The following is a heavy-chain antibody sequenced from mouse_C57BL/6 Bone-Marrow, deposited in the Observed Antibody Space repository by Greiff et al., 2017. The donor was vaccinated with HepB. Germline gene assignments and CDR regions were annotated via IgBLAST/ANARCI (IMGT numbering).Heavy chain of an antibody. CDR3: ARKGRRRGYYYAMDY. CDR2: IWSGGST. CDR1: GFSLTSYG. Sequence: QVQLQQSGPGLVQPSQRLSITCTVSGFSLTSYGVHWVRQSPGKGLEWLGVIWSGGSTDYNAAFISRLSISKDNSKSQFFFKMNSLQADDTAIYYCARKGRRRGYYYAMDYWGQGTSVTVSS. J-gene: IGHJ4*01. D-gene: IGHD2-12*01. V-gene: IGHV2-2*01.